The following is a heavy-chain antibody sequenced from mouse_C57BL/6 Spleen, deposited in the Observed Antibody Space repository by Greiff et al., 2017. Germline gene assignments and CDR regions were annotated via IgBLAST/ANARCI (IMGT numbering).Heavy chain of an antibody. Sequence: VQLKESGAELVRPGASVKLSCTASGFNIKDDYMHWVKQRPEQGLEWIGWIDSENGDTEYASKFQGKATITADTSSNTAYLQLSSLTSEDTAVYYCTTGKLTGTVYWGQGTTLTVSS. J-gene: IGHJ2*01. D-gene: IGHD4-1*01. V-gene: IGHV14-4*01. CDR3: TTGKLTGTVY. CDR1: GFNIKDDY. CDR2: IDSENGDT.